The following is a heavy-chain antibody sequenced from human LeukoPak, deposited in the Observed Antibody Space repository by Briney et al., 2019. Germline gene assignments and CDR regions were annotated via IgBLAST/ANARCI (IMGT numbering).Heavy chain of an antibody. CDR1: GFTFSSYG. J-gene: IGHJ4*02. CDR3: ARGDIVVVPAAIPFDY. D-gene: IGHD2-2*01. V-gene: IGHV3-21*01. CDR2: ISSSSSYI. Sequence: GGSLRLSCAASGFTFSSYGMSWVRQAPGKGLEWVSSISSSSSYIYYADSVKGRFTISRDNAKNSLYLQMNSLRAEDTAVYYCARGDIVVVPAAIPFDYWGQGTLVTVSS.